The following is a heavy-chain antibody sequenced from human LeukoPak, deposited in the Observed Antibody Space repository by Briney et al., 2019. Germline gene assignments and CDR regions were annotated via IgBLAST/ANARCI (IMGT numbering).Heavy chain of an antibody. CDR1: GGSISSASYY. D-gene: IGHD4-23*01. V-gene: IGHV4-61*02. J-gene: IGHJ4*02. CDR3: ARDRRGGKPYCFDN. Sequence: PSQTLSLTCTVSGGSISSASYYWSWVRQPAGKGLEWIGRLYTDGSTNYNPSLKSRATISVDTSKNQLSLHLTSVTAADTAVYYSARDRRGGKPYCFDNWGQGTLVTVSS. CDR2: LYTDGST.